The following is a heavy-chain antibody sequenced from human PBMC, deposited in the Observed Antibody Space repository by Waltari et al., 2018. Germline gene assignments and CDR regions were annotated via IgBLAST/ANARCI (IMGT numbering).Heavy chain of an antibody. V-gene: IGHV4-34*01. Sequence: QVQLQQWGAGLLKPSETLSLSCAVYGGSFSGYYWSWIRQPPGKGLEWIGDINHRGSTNDNPDLRSRVTISVDTSKNQFSLKLSSVTAADTAVYYCARGLGSWGYFDLWGRGTLVTVSS. J-gene: IGHJ2*01. CDR3: ARGLGSWGYFDL. CDR2: INHRGST. CDR1: GGSFSGYY. D-gene: IGHD6-13*01.